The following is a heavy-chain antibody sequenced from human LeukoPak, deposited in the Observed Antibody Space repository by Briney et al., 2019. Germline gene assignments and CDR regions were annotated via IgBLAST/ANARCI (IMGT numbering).Heavy chain of an antibody. CDR1: GFTFSSYW. V-gene: IGHV3-74*01. CDR2: INSDGSST. Sequence: PGGSLRLSCAASGFTFSSYWMHWVRHAPGKGLVWVSRINSDGSSTSYADSVKGRFTISRDNAKNTLYLQMNSLRAEDTAVYYCARAGFYSSSWYEIDYWGQGTLVTVSS. CDR3: ARAGFYSSSWYEIDY. J-gene: IGHJ4*02. D-gene: IGHD6-13*01.